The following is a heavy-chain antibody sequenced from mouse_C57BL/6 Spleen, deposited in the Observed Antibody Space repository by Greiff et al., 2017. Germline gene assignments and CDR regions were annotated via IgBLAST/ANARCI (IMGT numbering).Heavy chain of an antibody. V-gene: IGHV1-52*01. CDR2: IDPSDSET. CDR1: GYTFTSYW. J-gene: IGHJ2*01. CDR3: ARWWAAQSYYFDY. Sequence: QVQLQQPGAELVRPGSSVKLSCKASGYTFTSYWMHWVKQRPIQGLEWIGNIDPSDSETHYNQKFKDKATLTVDKSSSTAYMQLSSLTSKDSAVYYCARWWAAQSYYFDYWGQGTTLTVSS. D-gene: IGHD3-2*02.